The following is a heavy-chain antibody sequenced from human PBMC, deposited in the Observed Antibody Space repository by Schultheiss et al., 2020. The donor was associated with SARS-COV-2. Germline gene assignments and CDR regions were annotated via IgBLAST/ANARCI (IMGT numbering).Heavy chain of an antibody. Sequence: GGSLRLSCAASGFTFSSYAMSWVRQAPGKGLEWVSSIGDSGSRTYYADSVNGRFTISRDNAKNTLYLQMNSLRAEDTALYHCARDWSIAARRTISYYYYGMDVWGQGTTVTVSS. D-gene: IGHD6-6*01. CDR1: GFTFSSYA. J-gene: IGHJ6*02. CDR3: ARDWSIAARRTISYYYYGMDV. V-gene: IGHV3-23*01. CDR2: IGDSGSRT.